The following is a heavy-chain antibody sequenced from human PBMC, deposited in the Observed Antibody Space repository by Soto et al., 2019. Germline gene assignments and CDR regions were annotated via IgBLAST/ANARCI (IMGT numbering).Heavy chain of an antibody. CDR3: ARGIVLMVYASFDY. CDR1: GYTFTSYG. CDR2: ISAYNGNT. D-gene: IGHD2-8*01. J-gene: IGHJ4*02. V-gene: IGHV1-18*01. Sequence: ASVKISCKASGYTFTSYGISWERQAPGQGLEWMGWISAYNGNTNYAQKLQGRVTMTTDTSTSTAYMELRSLRSDDTAVYYCARGIVLMVYASFDYCRELTLVPV.